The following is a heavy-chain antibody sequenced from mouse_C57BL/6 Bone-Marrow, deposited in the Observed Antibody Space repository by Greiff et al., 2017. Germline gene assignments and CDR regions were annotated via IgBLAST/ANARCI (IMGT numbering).Heavy chain of an antibody. CDR2: IYPGNSDT. J-gene: IGHJ1*03. CDR3: TRGLPITTVVDWYFDV. D-gene: IGHD1-1*01. Sequence: EVQLQQSGTVLARPGASVKMSCKTSGYTFTSYWMHWVQQRPGQGLEWIGAIYPGNSDTSYNQKFKGKAKLTAVTSASTAYMELSSLTNEDTAVYYCTRGLPITTVVDWYFDVWGTGTTVTVSS. V-gene: IGHV1-5*01. CDR1: GYTFTSYW.